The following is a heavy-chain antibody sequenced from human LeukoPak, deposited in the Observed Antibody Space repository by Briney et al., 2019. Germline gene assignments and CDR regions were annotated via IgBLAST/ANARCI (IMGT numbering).Heavy chain of an antibody. CDR1: GYTFTSYY. Sequence: ASVKVSCKASGYTFTSYYMHLVRQAPGQGLEWMGIINPSGGSTSYAQKFQGRVTMTRDTSTSTVYMELSSLRSEDTAVYYCARAPVRRYDILTGYFRAFDIWGQRTMVTVSS. CDR3: ARAPVRRYDILTGYFRAFDI. J-gene: IGHJ3*02. CDR2: INPSGGST. D-gene: IGHD3-9*01. V-gene: IGHV1-46*03.